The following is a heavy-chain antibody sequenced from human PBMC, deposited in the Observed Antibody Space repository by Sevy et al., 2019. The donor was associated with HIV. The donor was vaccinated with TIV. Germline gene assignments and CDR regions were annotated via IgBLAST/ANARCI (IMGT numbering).Heavy chain of an antibody. J-gene: IGHJ4*02. Sequence: GGSLILSCVASGFTVSNYWMNWARQAPGMGLEWVAKIKEDGKETYYVDSVKGRFTISRDNAKNSLYLQMTSLRAEDTAVYYCARDKNSAMVTPFDFWGQGTLVTVSS. V-gene: IGHV3-7*03. CDR2: IKEDGKET. CDR3: ARDKNSAMVTPFDF. CDR1: GFTVSNYW. D-gene: IGHD5-18*01.